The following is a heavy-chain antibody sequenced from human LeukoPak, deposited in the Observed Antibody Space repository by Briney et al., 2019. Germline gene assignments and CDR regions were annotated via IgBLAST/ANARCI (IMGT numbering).Heavy chain of an antibody. CDR3: ARGGGYSYGSFDY. CDR1: GIIFSNYW. Sequence: GGSLRLSCAASGIIFSNYWMHWVRQAPGKGLVWVSRINRDGSSTSYADSVKGRFTIPRDNAKNTLYLQMNSLRAEDTAVYYCARGGGYSYGSFDYWGQGTLVTVPS. V-gene: IGHV3-74*01. D-gene: IGHD5-18*01. J-gene: IGHJ4*02. CDR2: INRDGSST.